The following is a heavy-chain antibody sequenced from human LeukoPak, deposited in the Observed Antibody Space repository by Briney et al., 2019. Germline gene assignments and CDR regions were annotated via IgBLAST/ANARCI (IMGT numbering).Heavy chain of an antibody. J-gene: IGHJ4*02. Sequence: GGSLRLSCAASGFTFSSYGMHWVRQAPGKGLEWVAFIRYDGSNKYYADSVKGRFTISRDNSKNTLYLQMNNLRAEDTAVYYCARGRPVGASTVEDYWGQGTLVTVSS. D-gene: IGHD1-26*01. V-gene: IGHV3-30*02. CDR1: GFTFSSYG. CDR3: ARGRPVGASTVEDY. CDR2: IRYDGSNK.